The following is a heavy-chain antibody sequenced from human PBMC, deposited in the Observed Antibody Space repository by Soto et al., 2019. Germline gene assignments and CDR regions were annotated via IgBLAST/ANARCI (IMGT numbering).Heavy chain of an antibody. Sequence: PGGSLRLSCAASGFTFSSYGMHWVRQAPGKGLEWVAVIWYDGSNKYYAASVKGRFTISRDNSKNTLYLQMNSLRAEDTAVYYCARDPGHCSGGSCYHWFDPWGQGTLVTVS. CDR2: IWYDGSNK. CDR3: ARDPGHCSGGSCYHWFDP. CDR1: GFTFSSYG. V-gene: IGHV3-33*01. J-gene: IGHJ5*02. D-gene: IGHD2-15*01.